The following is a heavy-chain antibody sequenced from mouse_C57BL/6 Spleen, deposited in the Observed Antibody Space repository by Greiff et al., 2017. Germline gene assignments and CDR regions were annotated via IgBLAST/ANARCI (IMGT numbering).Heavy chain of an antibody. V-gene: IGHV1-26*01. D-gene: IGHD1-1*01. J-gene: IGHJ4*01. CDR1: GYTFTDYY. Sequence: VQLQQSGPELVKPGASVKISCKASGYTFTDYYMNWVKQSHGKSLEWIGDINPNNGGTSYNQKFKGKATLTVDKSSSTAYMELRSLTSADSAVYYCARVRDYYGSRYAMDYWGQGTSVTVSS. CDR2: INPNNGGT. CDR3: ARVRDYYGSRYAMDY.